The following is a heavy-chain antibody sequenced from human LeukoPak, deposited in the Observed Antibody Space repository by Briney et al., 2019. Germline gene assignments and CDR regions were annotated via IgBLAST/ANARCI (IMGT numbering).Heavy chain of an antibody. J-gene: IGHJ6*04. V-gene: IGHV4-59*01. CDR1: GGSISSYY. D-gene: IGHD3-10*01. CDR2: IYYSGST. CDR3: ARPAPIGSGSYRGMDV. Sequence: PSETLSLTCTVSGGSISSYYWSWIRQPPGKGLEWIGYIYYSGSTNYNPSLKSRVTISVDTSKNQFSLKLSSVTAADTAVYYCARPAPIGSGSYRGMDVWGKGPTVTVSS.